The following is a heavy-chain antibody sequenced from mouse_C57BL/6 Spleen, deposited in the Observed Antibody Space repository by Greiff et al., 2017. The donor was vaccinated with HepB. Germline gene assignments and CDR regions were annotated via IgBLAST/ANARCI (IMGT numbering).Heavy chain of an antibody. D-gene: IGHD1-1*01. V-gene: IGHV1-82*01. CDR3: ARGAYGSSPDY. CDR2: IYPGDGDT. Sequence: LEESGPELVKPGASVKISCKASGYAFSSSWMNWVKQRPGKGLEWIGRIYPGDGDTNYNGKFKGKATLTADKSSSTAYMQLSSLTSEDSAVYFCARGAYGSSPDYWGQGTTLTVSS. CDR1: GYAFSSSW. J-gene: IGHJ2*01.